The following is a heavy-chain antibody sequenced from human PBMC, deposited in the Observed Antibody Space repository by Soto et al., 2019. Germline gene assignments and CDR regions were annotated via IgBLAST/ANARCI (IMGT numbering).Heavy chain of an antibody. V-gene: IGHV3-23*01. Sequence: PGGSLRLSCVASGFAFSSNTMSWVRQAPGKGLEWVSAISGSGGSTYYADSVKGRFTISRDNSKNTLYLQMNSLRAEDTAVYYCAKENREYSSNWYYDFWGQGTLVTVSS. CDR2: ISGSGGST. CDR1: GFAFSSNT. D-gene: IGHD6-13*01. CDR3: AKENREYSSNWYYDF. J-gene: IGHJ4*02.